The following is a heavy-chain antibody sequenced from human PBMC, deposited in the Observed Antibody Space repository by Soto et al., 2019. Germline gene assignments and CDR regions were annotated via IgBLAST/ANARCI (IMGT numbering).Heavy chain of an antibody. CDR1: GASITNSAYY. Sequence: QVQLQESGPGLVKPSQTLSLSCTVSGASITNSAYYWTWIRQPPGKGLEWVGVIYYSGTTYYNPSLKSRVTISVDTSKNQFSLKLRSVTAADTAVHYFARGDYSKYGLDHWGQGTLVTVSS. CDR3: ARGDYSKYGLDH. CDR2: IYYSGTT. D-gene: IGHD4-4*01. V-gene: IGHV4-30-4*01. J-gene: IGHJ4*02.